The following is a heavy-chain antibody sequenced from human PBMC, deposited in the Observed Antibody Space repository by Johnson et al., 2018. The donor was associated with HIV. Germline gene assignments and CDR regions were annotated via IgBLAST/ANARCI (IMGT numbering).Heavy chain of an antibody. D-gene: IGHD1-26*01. V-gene: IGHV3-74*03. J-gene: IGHJ3*01. Sequence: VQLVESGGCLVQRGGSLRLSCEASGFSFSTYCMHWVRRVPGKGPVWVSRIDTDGLGTTYADSVKGRFTISRDNAKNTVYLQMISLRAEDMAVYYCARSRWADDAFDGWGQGTMVTVSS. CDR2: IDTDGLGT. CDR3: ARSRWADDAFDG. CDR1: GFSFSTYC.